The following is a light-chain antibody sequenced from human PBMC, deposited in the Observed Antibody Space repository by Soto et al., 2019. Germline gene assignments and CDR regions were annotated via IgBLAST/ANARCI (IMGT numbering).Light chain of an antibody. CDR3: QSADSSGTYHVV. Sequence: SYELTQPPSVSVSPGQTARITCSGDALPKQYAYCYQQKPGQAPVLVIYNDSERPSGIPERFSGSSSGTTVTLTISGVQAEDEADYYCQSADSSGTYHVVFGGGTKVTVL. CDR1: ALPKQY. V-gene: IGLV3-25*03. J-gene: IGLJ2*01. CDR2: NDS.